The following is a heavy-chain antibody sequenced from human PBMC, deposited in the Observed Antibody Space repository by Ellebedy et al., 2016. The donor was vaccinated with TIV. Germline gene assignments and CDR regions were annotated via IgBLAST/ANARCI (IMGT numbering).Heavy chain of an antibody. V-gene: IGHV1-2*04. D-gene: IGHD5-18*01. CDR1: GYTFTGYY. J-gene: IGHJ4*02. Sequence: AASVKVSCKASGYTFTGYYMHWVRQAPGQGLEWMGWINPNSGGTNYAQKFQGWVTMTRDTSISTAYMELSRLRSDDTAVYYCARSGDTSMAFTPSLDYWGQGTLVTVSS. CDR2: INPNSGGT. CDR3: ARSGDTSMAFTPSLDY.